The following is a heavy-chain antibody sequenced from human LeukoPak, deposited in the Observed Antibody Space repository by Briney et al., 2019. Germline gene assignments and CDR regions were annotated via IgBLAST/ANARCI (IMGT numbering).Heavy chain of an antibody. V-gene: IGHV3-33*01. Sequence: PGGSLRLSCAASGFTFSSYGMHWVRQAPGKGLEWVAVIWYDGSNKYYADSVKGRFTISRDNSKNTLYLQMNSLRAEDTAVYYCARDGGTAIVATTRDGMDVWGQGTTVTVSS. CDR3: ARDGGTAIVATTRDGMDV. CDR2: IWYDGSNK. J-gene: IGHJ6*02. D-gene: IGHD5-12*01. CDR1: GFTFSSYG.